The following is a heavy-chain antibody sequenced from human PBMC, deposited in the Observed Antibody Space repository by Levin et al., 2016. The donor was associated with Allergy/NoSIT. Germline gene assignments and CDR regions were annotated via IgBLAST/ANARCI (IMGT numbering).Heavy chain of an antibody. CDR2: ISSSSSYT. J-gene: IGHJ5*02. CDR1: GLTFSDYY. Sequence: GESLKISCAASGLTFSDYYMTWIRQAPGKGLEWVSYISSSSSYTNYADSVKGRFTISRDNAKNSLYLQMNSLRAEDTAVYYCARLLGYCSGGSCIVGWFDPWGQGTLVTVSS. V-gene: IGHV3-11*06. CDR3: ARLLGYCSGGSCIVGWFDP. D-gene: IGHD2-15*01.